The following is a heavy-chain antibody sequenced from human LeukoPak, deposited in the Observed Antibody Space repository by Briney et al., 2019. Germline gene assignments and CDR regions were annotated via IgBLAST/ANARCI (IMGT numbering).Heavy chain of an antibody. Sequence: ASVKVSCKASGYTFTSYDINWVRQAPGQGLEWMGGIIPIFGTANYAQKFQGRVTITADKSTSTAYMELSSLRSEDTAVYYCARDLNCSGGSCYFVSWGQGTLVTVSS. D-gene: IGHD2-15*01. CDR1: GYTFTSYD. J-gene: IGHJ4*02. CDR3: ARDLNCSGGSCYFVS. V-gene: IGHV1-69*06. CDR2: IIPIFGTA.